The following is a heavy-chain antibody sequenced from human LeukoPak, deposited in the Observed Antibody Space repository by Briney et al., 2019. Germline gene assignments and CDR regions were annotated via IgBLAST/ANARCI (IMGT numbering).Heavy chain of an antibody. V-gene: IGHV4-34*01. CDR3: ASGQFWSGYYSLDY. CDR1: GGSFSGYY. D-gene: IGHD3-3*02. J-gene: IGHJ4*02. Sequence: SETLSLTCAVHGGSFSGYYWSWIRQPPGKGLEWIGEINHSGSTNYNPSLKSRVTISVDVSKNQFSLELTSVTAADTAVYYCASGQFWSGYYSLDYWGQGTLVTVSS. CDR2: INHSGST.